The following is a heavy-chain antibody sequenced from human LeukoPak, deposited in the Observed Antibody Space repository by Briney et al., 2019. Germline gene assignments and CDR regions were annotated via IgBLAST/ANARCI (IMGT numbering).Heavy chain of an antibody. CDR2: INHSGST. CDR3: ASGHGPPTGITIRSPFDY. Sequence: PSETLSLTCAVYGGSFSGYYWSWIRQPPGKGLEWIGEINHSGSTNYNPSLKSRVTISVDTSKNQFSLKLSSVTAADTAVYYRASGHGPPTGITIRSPFDYWGQGTLVTVSS. D-gene: IGHD3-9*01. CDR1: GGSFSGYY. V-gene: IGHV4-34*01. J-gene: IGHJ4*02.